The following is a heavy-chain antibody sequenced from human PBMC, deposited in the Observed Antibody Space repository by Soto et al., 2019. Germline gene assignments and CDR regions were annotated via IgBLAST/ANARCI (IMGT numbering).Heavy chain of an antibody. CDR3: ARGSGTGTTARWFDS. CDR1: GGSITSGNFY. CDR2: IYHSGVT. V-gene: IGHV4-31*03. D-gene: IGHD1-1*01. J-gene: IGHJ5*01. Sequence: SETLSLTCPVSGGSITSGNFYWTWIRQHPGKGLEWIGYIYHSGVTFSNPSLKSRLTISIDTSKNQFSLTLTSVTAADTAVYYCARGSGTGTTARWFDSWGPGTLVTVSS.